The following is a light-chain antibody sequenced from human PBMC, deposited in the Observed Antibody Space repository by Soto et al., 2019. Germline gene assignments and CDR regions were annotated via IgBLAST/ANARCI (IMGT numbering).Light chain of an antibody. CDR1: QSLFYSSNNKNS. CDR3: QQYYTTPFT. CDR2: WAS. V-gene: IGKV4-1*01. J-gene: IGKJ3*01. Sequence: DIVMTQSPDSLAVSLGERATINCKSSQSLFYSSNNKNSLAWYQQKPGQPPKLLIYWASTRESGVPDRFSGSGSGTDFTLTISSLQAEDVAVYYCQQYYTTPFTFGPGTKVEIK.